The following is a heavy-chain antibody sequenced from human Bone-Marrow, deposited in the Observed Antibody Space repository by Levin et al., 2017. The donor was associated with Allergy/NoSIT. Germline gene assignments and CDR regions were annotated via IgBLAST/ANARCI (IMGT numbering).Heavy chain of an antibody. CDR3: ARVPLPAALFAYFDS. J-gene: IGHJ4*02. D-gene: IGHD2-2*01. CDR2: ILPIFGTT. Sequence: KISCKASGGTFRNYAINWVRQAPGQGLEWMGAILPIFGTTNYALSFQGRLTITADDFSSTAYMDLSALRSHDTAIYFCARVPLPAALFAYFDSWGQGTLVTVSS. CDR1: GGTFRNYA. V-gene: IGHV1-69*01.